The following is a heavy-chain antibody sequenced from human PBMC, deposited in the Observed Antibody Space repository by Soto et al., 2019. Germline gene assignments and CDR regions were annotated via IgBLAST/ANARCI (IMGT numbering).Heavy chain of an antibody. CDR3: ARGGCSSTSCGNNWIDP. J-gene: IGHJ5*02. V-gene: IGHV1-3*01. CDR2: INAGNGNT. Sequence: ASVKVSCKASGYTFTSYAMHWVRQAPGQRLEWMGWINAGNGNTKYSQKFQGRVTITRDTSASTAYMELSSLRSEDTAVYYCARGGCSSTSCGNNWIDPWGQGTLVTVSS. D-gene: IGHD2-2*01. CDR1: GYTFTSYA.